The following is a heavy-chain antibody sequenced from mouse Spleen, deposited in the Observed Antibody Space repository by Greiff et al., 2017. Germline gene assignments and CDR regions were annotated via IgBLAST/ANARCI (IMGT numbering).Heavy chain of an antibody. CDR3: ARQGIYYYGSSSYWYFDV. J-gene: IGHJ1*01. D-gene: IGHD1-1*01. Sequence: QVQLQQPGAELVKPGASVKMSCKASGYTFTSYWMHWVKQRPGQGLEWIGVIDPSDSYTSYNQKFKGKATLTVDESSSTAYMQLSSLTSEDSAVYYCARQGIYYYGSSSYWYFDVWGAGTTVTVSS. CDR2: IDPSDSYT. V-gene: IGHV1-69*02. CDR1: GYTFTSYW.